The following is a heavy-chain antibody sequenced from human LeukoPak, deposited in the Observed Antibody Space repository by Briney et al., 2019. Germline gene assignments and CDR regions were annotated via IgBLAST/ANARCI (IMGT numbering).Heavy chain of an antibody. CDR1: GFTFSSYG. V-gene: IGHV3-30*02. J-gene: IGHJ4*02. CDR3: ARDNIPYYDSSGYYSDY. Sequence: GGSLRLSCAASGFTFSSYGMHWVRQAPGKGLEWVAFIRYDGSNKYYADSVKGRFTISRDNSKNTLYLQMNSLRAEDTAVYYCARDNIPYYDSSGYYSDYWGQGTLVTVSS. CDR2: IRYDGSNK. D-gene: IGHD3-22*01.